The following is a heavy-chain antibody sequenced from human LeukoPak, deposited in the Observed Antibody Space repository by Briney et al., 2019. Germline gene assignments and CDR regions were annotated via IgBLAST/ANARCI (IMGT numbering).Heavy chain of an antibody. CDR2: IHYSGST. V-gene: IGHV4-59*08. J-gene: IGHJ1*01. CDR3: TRRGEYFQH. CDR1: GGSISSYY. Sequence: SKTLSLTCTVSGGSISSYYWSWIRQPPGKGLEWIGYIHYSGSTNYNPSLKSRVTISVDTSKNQFSLKLSSVTAADTAVYYCTRRGEYFQHWGQGTLVTVSS.